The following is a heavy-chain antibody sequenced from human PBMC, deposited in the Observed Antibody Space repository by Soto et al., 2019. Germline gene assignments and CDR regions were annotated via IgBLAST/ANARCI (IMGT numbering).Heavy chain of an antibody. CDR1: GFTFSSYA. J-gene: IGHJ6*02. V-gene: IGHV3-23*01. CDR3: AKDYVVYYDFWSGQGGMDV. CDR2: ISGSGGST. Sequence: EVQLLESGGGLVQPGGSLRLSCAASGFTFSSYAMSWVRQAPGKGLEWVSAISGSGGSTYYADSVKGRFTISRDNSKNTLYLQMNSLRAEDTAVYYCAKDYVVYYDFWSGQGGMDVWGQGTTVTVSS. D-gene: IGHD3-3*01.